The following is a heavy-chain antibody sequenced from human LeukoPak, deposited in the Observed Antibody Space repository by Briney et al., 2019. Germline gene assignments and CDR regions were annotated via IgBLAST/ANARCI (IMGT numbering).Heavy chain of an antibody. Sequence: GGSLRLSCAASGFSFSSSAMSWVRPAPGKGLEWVSDITRSGGSTYYADSVKGRFTISRDNSKNTLYLQMNSLRAEDTAVYYCAKGSGSYYLLFEYWGQGTLATVSS. CDR2: ITRSGGST. V-gene: IGHV3-23*01. CDR3: AKGSGSYYLLFEY. CDR1: GFSFSSSA. J-gene: IGHJ4*02. D-gene: IGHD1-26*01.